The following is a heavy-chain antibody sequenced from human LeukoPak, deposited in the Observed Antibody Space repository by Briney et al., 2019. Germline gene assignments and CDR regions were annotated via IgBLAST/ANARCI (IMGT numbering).Heavy chain of an antibody. V-gene: IGHV3-21*01. Sequence: GGSLRLSCAASGFTFSSYSMNWVRQAPGKGLEWVSSISSSSSYIYHADSVKGRFTISRDNAKNSLYLQMNSLRAEDTAVYYCARVSDYYDISPDYWGQGTLVTVSS. CDR2: ISSSSSYI. J-gene: IGHJ4*02. CDR1: GFTFSSYS. CDR3: ARVSDYYDISPDY. D-gene: IGHD3-22*01.